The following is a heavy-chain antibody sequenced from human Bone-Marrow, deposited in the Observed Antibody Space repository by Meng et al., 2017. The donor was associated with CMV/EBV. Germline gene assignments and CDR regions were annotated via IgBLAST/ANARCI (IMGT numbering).Heavy chain of an antibody. CDR2: INNDGSST. CDR1: GFTFSSYS. V-gene: IGHV3-74*01. J-gene: IGHJ6*02. CDR3: ASSVMDV. Sequence: GESLKISCAASGFTFSSYSMNWVRQAPGKGLVWVSHINNDGSSTNYADSVKGRFTISRDNAKNTLYLQMNSLRAEDTAVYYCASSVMDVWGQGTTVTVSS.